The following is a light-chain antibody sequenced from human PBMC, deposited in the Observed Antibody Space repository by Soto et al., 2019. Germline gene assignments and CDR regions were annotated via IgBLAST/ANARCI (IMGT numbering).Light chain of an antibody. CDR3: QQSYRIPHT. CDR1: QSISHY. V-gene: IGKV1-39*01. Sequence: IQMTQSPSTLSASVGARVTVTCRASQSISHYLSWYQQKPGKAPKLLIYGASNLQDGVPSRFSGSGSGTDFALTISGLQSEDFATYYCQQSYRIPHTFGQGTKLEIK. CDR2: GAS. J-gene: IGKJ2*01.